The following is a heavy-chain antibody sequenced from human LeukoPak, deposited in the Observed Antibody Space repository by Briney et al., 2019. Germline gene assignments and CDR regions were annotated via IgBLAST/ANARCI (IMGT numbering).Heavy chain of an antibody. CDR1: GYTFTNYG. CDR3: ARAGGWAREDYKGDAFDI. CDR2: IITYNGNS. Sequence: ASVKVSCKASGYTFTNYGISWVRQGPGQGLGWMGWIITYNGNSNSAQKLQDRVTMTTDTSTTTAYMDLRSLRSDDTAVYYCARAGGWAREDYKGDAFDIWGQGTMVTVSS. V-gene: IGHV1-18*01. D-gene: IGHD6-19*01. J-gene: IGHJ3*02.